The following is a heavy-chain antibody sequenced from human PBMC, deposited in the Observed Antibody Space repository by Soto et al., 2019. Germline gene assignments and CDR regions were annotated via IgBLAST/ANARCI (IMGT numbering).Heavy chain of an antibody. V-gene: IGHV3-23*01. Sequence: PGGSLRLSCAASGFTFSSYAMSWVRQAPGQGLEWVSSISGSGGGTYYAGSVKGRFAISRDNSKNTLYLQMNSLGAEDTALYYCARSSLADSATSGVDHWGQGTLVTVSS. D-gene: IGHD5-18*01. CDR1: GFTFSSYA. CDR2: ISGSGGGT. CDR3: ARSSLADSATSGVDH. J-gene: IGHJ5*02.